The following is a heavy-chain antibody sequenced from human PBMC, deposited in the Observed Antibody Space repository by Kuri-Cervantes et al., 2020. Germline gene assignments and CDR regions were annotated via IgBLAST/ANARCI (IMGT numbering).Heavy chain of an antibody. CDR1: GYSISSGYY. CDR2: IYHSGST. CDR3: AAGGIAARYYYYYMDV. J-gene: IGHJ6*03. D-gene: IGHD6-6*01. Sequence: ESLKISCTVSGYSISSGYYWGWIRQPPGKGLEWIGSIYHSGSTYYNPSLKSRVTISVDTSKNQFSLKLSSVTAADTAVYYCAAGGIAARYYYYYMDVWGKGTTVTVSS. V-gene: IGHV4-38-2*02.